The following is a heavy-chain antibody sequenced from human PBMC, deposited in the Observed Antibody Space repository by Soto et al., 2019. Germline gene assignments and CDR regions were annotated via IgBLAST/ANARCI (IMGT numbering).Heavy chain of an antibody. J-gene: IGHJ4*02. CDR3: AGRSYDSGSYNFDY. CDR1: GGSISSYY. Sequence: SETLSLTCTVSGGSISSYYWSWIRQPAGKGLEWIGRIYTSGSTNYNPSLKSRVTMSVDTSKNQFSLKLSSVTAADTAVYYCAGRSYDSGSYNFDYWGQGTLVTVSS. CDR2: IYTSGST. D-gene: IGHD3-10*01. V-gene: IGHV4-4*07.